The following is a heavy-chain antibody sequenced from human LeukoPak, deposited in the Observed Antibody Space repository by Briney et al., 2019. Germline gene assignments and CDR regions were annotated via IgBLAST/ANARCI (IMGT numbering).Heavy chain of an antibody. Sequence: PGGSLRLSCAASGFTVSSNYMSWVRQAPGKGLEWVSVIYSGGSTYYADSVKGRFTISRDNSKNTLYLQMNSLRAEDTAVYYCASATYYYDSSGYYPNDWGQGTWSPSPQ. CDR2: IYSGGST. D-gene: IGHD3-22*01. J-gene: IGHJ4*02. CDR1: GFTVSSNY. V-gene: IGHV3-53*01. CDR3: ASATYYYDSSGYYPND.